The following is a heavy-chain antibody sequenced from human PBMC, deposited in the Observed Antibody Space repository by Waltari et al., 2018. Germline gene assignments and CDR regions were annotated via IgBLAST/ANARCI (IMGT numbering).Heavy chain of an antibody. Sequence: QVQLQQWGAGLLKPSETLSLTCAVYGGSFSGYYWSWIRKPPGKGLEWIGEINHSGSTTSTPSLKSRVPISVDTSKNQFSLKLISVTAADTAVYYCARGGFNYRYFDLWGRGTLVTVSS. V-gene: IGHV4-34*01. J-gene: IGHJ2*01. CDR2: INHSGST. CDR1: GGSFSGYY. CDR3: ARGGFNYRYFDL.